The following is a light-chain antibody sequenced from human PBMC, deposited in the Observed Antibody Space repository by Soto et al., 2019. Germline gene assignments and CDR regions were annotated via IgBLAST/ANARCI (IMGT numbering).Light chain of an antibody. Sequence: GESVTITCRASQVISTSLAWYQQRPGAAPKLLVYGASTLYTGVPSRFSGSGSGTEFTLTITNLQPDDCATYYCQQYYTYPTFGQGTKVDIK. CDR3: QQYYTYPT. CDR2: GAS. CDR1: QVISTS. V-gene: IGKV1-9*01. J-gene: IGKJ1*01.